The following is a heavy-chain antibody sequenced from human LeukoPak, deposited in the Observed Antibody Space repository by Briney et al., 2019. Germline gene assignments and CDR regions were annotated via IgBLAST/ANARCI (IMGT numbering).Heavy chain of an antibody. D-gene: IGHD2-15*01. J-gene: IGHJ4*02. CDR3: ARGGHCSGGSCYWVY. V-gene: IGHV1-2*02. CDR1: GYTFTGYY. Sequence: GASVKVSCKASGYTFTGYYMHWVRQAPGQGLEWMGWINPNSGGTNYAQKFQGRVTMTRDTSISTAYMELSRLRSDDTAVYYCARGGHCSGGSCYWVYWGQGTLVTVSS. CDR2: INPNSGGT.